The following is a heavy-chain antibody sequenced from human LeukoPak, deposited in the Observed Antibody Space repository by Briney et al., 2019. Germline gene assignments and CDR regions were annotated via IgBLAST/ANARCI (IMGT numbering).Heavy chain of an antibody. CDR2: IYPDSGGT. Sequence: ASVKVSCKASGYTFTDYYMHWVRQAPGHGLEWMGWIYPDSGGTNYAQKFQGRVTMTRDTSISTAYMGLSRLTSDDTAVYYCARGGSDYYLDSWGQGTLVTVSS. D-gene: IGHD3-10*01. V-gene: IGHV1-2*02. CDR1: GYTFTDYY. J-gene: IGHJ4*02. CDR3: ARGGSDYYLDS.